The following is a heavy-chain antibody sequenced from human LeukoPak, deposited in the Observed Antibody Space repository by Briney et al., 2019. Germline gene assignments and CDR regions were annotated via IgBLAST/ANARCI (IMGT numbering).Heavy chain of an antibody. D-gene: IGHD4-11*01. CDR1: GGSISSSGYY. Sequence: SQTLSLTCTVSGGSISSSGYYWSWIRQHPGKGLEWIGYIYYSGSTYYNPSLKSRVTISVDTSKNQFSLKLSSVTAADTAVYYCAKNDYNKNWFDPWGQGTLVTVSS. J-gene: IGHJ5*02. CDR3: AKNDYNKNWFDP. CDR2: IYYSGST. V-gene: IGHV4-31*03.